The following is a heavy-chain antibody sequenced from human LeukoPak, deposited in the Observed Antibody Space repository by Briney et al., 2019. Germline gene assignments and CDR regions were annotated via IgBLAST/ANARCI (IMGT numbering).Heavy chain of an antibody. V-gene: IGHV3-30*18. CDR2: ISYDGSNK. CDR1: GFTFSSYG. D-gene: IGHD2-8*01. CDR3: AKDPLGGVLMVYAPNWFDP. Sequence: GGSLRLSCAASGFTFSSYGMHWVRQAPGKGLEGVAVISYDGSNKYYADSVKGRFTISRDNSKNTLYLQMNSLRAEDTAVYYCAKDPLGGVLMVYAPNWFDPWGQGTLVTVSS. J-gene: IGHJ5*02.